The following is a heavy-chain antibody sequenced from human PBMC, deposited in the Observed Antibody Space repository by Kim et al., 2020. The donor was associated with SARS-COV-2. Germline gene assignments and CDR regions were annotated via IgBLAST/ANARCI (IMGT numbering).Heavy chain of an antibody. CDR3: AKARYSSGWYGLDV. V-gene: IGHV3-33*06. Sequence: GGSLRLSCAASGFTFSSYGMHWVRQAPGKGLEWVAVIWYDGSNKYYADSVKGRFTISRDNSKNTLYLQMNSLRAEDTAVYYCAKARYSSGWYGLDVWGQGTTVTVSS. CDR1: GFTFSSYG. CDR2: IWYDGSNK. J-gene: IGHJ6*02. D-gene: IGHD6-19*01.